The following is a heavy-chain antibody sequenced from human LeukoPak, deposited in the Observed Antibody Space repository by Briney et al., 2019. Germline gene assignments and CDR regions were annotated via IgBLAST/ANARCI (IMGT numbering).Heavy chain of an antibody. CDR3: ARDPPLGSCSTISCPHLDY. J-gene: IGHJ4*02. CDR1: GFTFSRYS. V-gene: IGHV3-21*01. Sequence: GGSLRLSCAASGFTFSRYSMNWVRQAPGKGLEWVSSISSSSSFIYYADSMKGRFTISRDNAKNSLYLQMNSLRAEDTAVYYCARDPPLGSCSTISCPHLDYWGQGTLVTVSS. CDR2: ISSSSSFI. D-gene: IGHD2-2*01.